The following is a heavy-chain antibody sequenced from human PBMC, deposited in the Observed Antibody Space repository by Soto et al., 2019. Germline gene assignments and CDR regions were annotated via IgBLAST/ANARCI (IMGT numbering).Heavy chain of an antibody. CDR3: ARPQTYDIRAAPTPIFHP. V-gene: IGHV4-39*01. D-gene: IGHD3-16*01. CDR2: MYYNGNT. Sequence: QLQESGPGLVKSSETLSLTCTVSGGSFTSTHYFWGWIRPPPGKGLEWIGYMYYNGNTFYSPPLKSRVTLPVDTSKRQFSLDLSSVTAADTAMYYCARPQTYDIRAAPTPIFHPWGLGAMVTVSS. J-gene: IGHJ1*01. CDR1: GGSFTSTHYF.